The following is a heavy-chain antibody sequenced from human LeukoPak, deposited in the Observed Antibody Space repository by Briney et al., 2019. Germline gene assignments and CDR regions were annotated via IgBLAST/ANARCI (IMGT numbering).Heavy chain of an antibody. CDR3: ARDQVGATRVQAFDI. CDR1: GGSISSGGYY. CDR2: IYHSGST. D-gene: IGHD1-26*01. V-gene: IGHV4-30-2*01. J-gene: IGHJ3*02. Sequence: TSETLSLTCTVSGGSISSGGYYWRWIRQPPGKGLEWIGYIYHSGSTYYNPSLKSRVTISVDRSKNQFSLKLSSVTAADTAVYYCARDQVGATRVQAFDIWGQGTMVTVSS.